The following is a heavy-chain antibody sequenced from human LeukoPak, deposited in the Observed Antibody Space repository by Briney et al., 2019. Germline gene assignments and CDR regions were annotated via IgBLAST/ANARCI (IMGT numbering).Heavy chain of an antibody. Sequence: PGGGLLLPFSASGCIFIGSAMHWVRQASGKGVEGVGRLRNKGSSYATAYAASVKGRFTIYRDDSKNAAYLQMNSLKNEDTAVYYCAKAHRPYYDILTPNLLLFDYWGQGTLVTLSS. D-gene: IGHD3-9*01. V-gene: IGHV3-73*01. CDR1: GCIFIGSA. CDR3: AKAHRPYYDILTPNLLLFDY. J-gene: IGHJ4*02. CDR2: LRNKGSSYAT.